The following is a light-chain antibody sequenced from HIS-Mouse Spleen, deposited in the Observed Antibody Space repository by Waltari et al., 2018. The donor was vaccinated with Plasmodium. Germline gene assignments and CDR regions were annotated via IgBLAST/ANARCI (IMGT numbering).Light chain of an antibody. CDR3: MIWPSNASGV. V-gene: IGLV5-37*01. CDR1: SDINVGSYN. Sequence: QPVLTQPPSSSASPGESASLTCTLPSDINVGSYNIYWYQQKPGSLPRYLLYYYADSDKGQGSGVPSRFSGSKDASANTGILLISGLQSEDEADYYCMIWPSNASGVFGGGTKLTVL. CDR2: YYADSDK. J-gene: IGLJ3*02.